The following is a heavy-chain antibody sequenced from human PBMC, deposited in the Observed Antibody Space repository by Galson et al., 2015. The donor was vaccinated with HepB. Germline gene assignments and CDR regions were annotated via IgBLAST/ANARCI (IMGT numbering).Heavy chain of an antibody. V-gene: IGHV3-30*04. Sequence: SLRLSCAASGFIFSNYAIHWVRQAPGKGLEWVALISYNGDNRFYADSVKGRFIISRDNSEHTVFLQANSVRAEDTALYYCAREGGDGYNLGGAFDVWGQGTVVVVSS. CDR1: GFIFSNYA. CDR2: ISYNGDNR. CDR3: AREGGDGYNLGGAFDV. D-gene: IGHD5-24*01. J-gene: IGHJ3*01.